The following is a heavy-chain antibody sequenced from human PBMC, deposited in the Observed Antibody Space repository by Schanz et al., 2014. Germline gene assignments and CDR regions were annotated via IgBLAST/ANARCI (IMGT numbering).Heavy chain of an antibody. J-gene: IGHJ3*01. CDR2: IKEDGSKK. CDR1: GFTFTGHW. D-gene: IGHD2-8*02. Sequence: EGHLTESGGGLVQPGGSLRLSCAASGFTFTGHWMSWVRQAPGKGLEWVANIKEDGSKKYYVDSVRGRFTISRDNAKNSLYLQLNSLTAKDTAVYHCARDSRYCTGVDCKGDAFDLWGQGTLVTVSS. CDR3: ARDSRYCTGVDCKGDAFDL. V-gene: IGHV3-7*01.